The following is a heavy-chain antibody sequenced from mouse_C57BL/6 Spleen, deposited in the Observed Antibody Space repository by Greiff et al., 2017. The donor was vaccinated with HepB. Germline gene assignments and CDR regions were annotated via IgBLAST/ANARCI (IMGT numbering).Heavy chain of an antibody. CDR3: ARRHYGSSYGYFDV. V-gene: IGHV1-64*01. Sequence: QVQLQQPGAELVKPGASVKLSCKASGYTFTSYWMHWVKQRPGQGLEWIGMIHPNSGSTNYNEKFKSKATLTVDKSSSTAYMQLSSLTSEESAVYYCARRHYGSSYGYFDVWGTGTTVTVSS. J-gene: IGHJ1*03. CDR2: IHPNSGST. D-gene: IGHD1-1*01. CDR1: GYTFTSYW.